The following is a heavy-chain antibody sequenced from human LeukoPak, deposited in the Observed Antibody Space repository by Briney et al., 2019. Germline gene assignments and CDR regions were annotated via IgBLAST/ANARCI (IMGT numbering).Heavy chain of an antibody. CDR2: IKSKTDGGTI. D-gene: IGHD3-22*01. CDR3: NTDETYGSRGLDI. J-gene: IGHJ3*02. Sequence: GGSLRLSCAASGFTFSDAWMSWVRQAPGKGLEWVGRIKSKTDGGTIEYAAPVKGRFNISRDDSKNTLFLQVNSLKTEDTAVYYCNTDETYGSRGLDIWGQGTMVTVSS. CDR1: GFTFSDAW. V-gene: IGHV3-15*01.